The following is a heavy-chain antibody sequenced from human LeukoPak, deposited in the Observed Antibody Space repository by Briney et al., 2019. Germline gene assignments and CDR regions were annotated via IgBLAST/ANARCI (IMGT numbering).Heavy chain of an antibody. J-gene: IGHJ6*02. CDR2: ISGSSGII. CDR1: GFTFNTYT. Sequence: GGSLRLSCAASGFTFNTYTMNWVRQAPGKGLEWVSYISGSSGIIDYADSVRGRFTISRDNAKNSLYLQMNSLRAEDTAVYYCAKVLFALDNYYYYGMDVWGQGTTVTVSS. D-gene: IGHD2-21*01. CDR3: AKVLFALDNYYYYGMDV. V-gene: IGHV3-48*01.